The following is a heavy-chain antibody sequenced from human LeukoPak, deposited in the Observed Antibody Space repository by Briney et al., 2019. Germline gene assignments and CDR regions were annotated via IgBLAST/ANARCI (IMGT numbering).Heavy chain of an antibody. CDR2: ISAYNGNT. J-gene: IGHJ4*02. Sequence: ASVKVSCKASGHTFTSYGISWVRQAPGQGLEWMGWISAYNGNTNYAQKLQGRVTMTRDTSTSTVYMELSSLRSEDTAVYYCARVRDPVYYDSSGYYFDYWGQGTLVTVSS. D-gene: IGHD3-22*01. CDR3: ARVRDPVYYDSSGYYFDY. V-gene: IGHV1-18*01. CDR1: GHTFTSYG.